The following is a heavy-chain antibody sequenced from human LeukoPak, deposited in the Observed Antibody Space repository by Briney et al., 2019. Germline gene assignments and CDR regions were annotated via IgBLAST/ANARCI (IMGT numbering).Heavy chain of an antibody. CDR2: IYYSGST. CDR3: AGDGEYRPFDY. Sequence: PSETLSLTCTVSGGSISSYYWRWIRQPPGKGLERIGYIYYSGSTNYNPSLKSRVTISVDTSKNQFSLKLSSVTAADTAVYYCAGDGEYRPFDYWGQGTLVTVSS. J-gene: IGHJ4*02. CDR1: GGSISSYY. V-gene: IGHV4-59*01. D-gene: IGHD4-17*01.